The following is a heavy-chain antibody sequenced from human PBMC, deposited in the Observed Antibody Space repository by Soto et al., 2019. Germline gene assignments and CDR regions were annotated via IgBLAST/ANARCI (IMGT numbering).Heavy chain of an antibody. J-gene: IGHJ5*02. D-gene: IGHD3-16*01. CDR2: IYYSGST. CDR1: GGSIRSDGYY. CDR3: AGGRSTSWFDP. Sequence: SETLSLTCTVSGGSIRSDGYYWSWIRQHPGKGLEWIGYIYYSGSTYYNPSLKSRVYISADTSKNQFSLKLTSVTAADTAVYYCAGGRSTSWFDPSGQGTLVPLSP. V-gene: IGHV4-31*03.